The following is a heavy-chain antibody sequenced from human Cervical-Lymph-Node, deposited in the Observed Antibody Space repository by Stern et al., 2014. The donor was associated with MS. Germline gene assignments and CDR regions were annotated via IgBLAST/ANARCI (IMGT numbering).Heavy chain of an antibody. CDR1: GGSIISGGHL. J-gene: IGHJ5*02. CDR3: ARNSPFDP. V-gene: IGHV4-31*03. Sequence: VHLVESGPGLVKPSQTLSLTCSVSGGSIISGGHLWSWIRQPPGEGLEWIGYIHSTGSTYYNPSLRSRVAISLDPSQNLFSLSLTSVTAADTAVYYCARNSPFDPWGQGTLVTVSS. D-gene: IGHD2/OR15-2a*01. CDR2: IHSTGST.